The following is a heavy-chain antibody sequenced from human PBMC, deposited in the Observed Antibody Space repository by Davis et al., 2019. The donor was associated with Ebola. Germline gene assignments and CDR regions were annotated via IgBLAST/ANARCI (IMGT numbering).Heavy chain of an antibody. CDR1: GFVFRNYV. CDR3: AKDTPNIWFDV. D-gene: IGHD2-15*01. V-gene: IGHV3-23*01. Sequence: GGSLRLSCAASGFVFRNYVMSWVRRAPGKGLEWVSTHGTSGDTYYADSVKGRFTISRDTSKNTLHLQMNSLRVEDTAIYYCAKDTPNIWFDVWGQGTMVAVSS. CDR2: HGTSGDT. J-gene: IGHJ3*01.